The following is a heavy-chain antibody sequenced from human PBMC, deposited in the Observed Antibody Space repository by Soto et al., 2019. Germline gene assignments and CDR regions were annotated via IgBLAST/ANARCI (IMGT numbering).Heavy chain of an antibody. D-gene: IGHD6-6*01. Sequence: EVQLLESGGGLVQPGESLRLSCAASGFTFSSYAMSWVRQAPGKGLEWVSVLSGSDDSTYYADSVKGLFTISSDNSKNTLYLQMNCLKAEDTAVYYCAKRSSSSTFDYWGQGTLVTVSS. V-gene: IGHV3-23*01. CDR3: AKRSSSSTFDY. CDR1: GFTFSSYA. J-gene: IGHJ4*02. CDR2: LSGSDDST.